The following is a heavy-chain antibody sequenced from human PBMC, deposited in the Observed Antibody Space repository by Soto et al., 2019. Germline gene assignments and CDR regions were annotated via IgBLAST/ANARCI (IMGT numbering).Heavy chain of an antibody. CDR3: AHSGRAAAGNWFGP. V-gene: IGHV2-5*02. D-gene: IGHD6-13*01. Sequence: QITLKESGPTLVKPTQTLTLTCTFSGFSLSTSGVGVGWIRQPPGKALEWLALIYWDDDKRNSPSLKSRLTNTKDTSKNQVVLTMTNEDPVDPAPYYCAHSGRAAAGNWFGPWGQGTLVTVSS. CDR2: IYWDDDK. CDR1: GFSLSTSGVG. J-gene: IGHJ5*02.